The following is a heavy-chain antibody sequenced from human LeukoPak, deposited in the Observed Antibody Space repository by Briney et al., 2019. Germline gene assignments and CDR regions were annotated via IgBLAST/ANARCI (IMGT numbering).Heavy chain of an antibody. V-gene: IGHV3-23*01. Sequence: PGGSLRLSCAASGFTFSSYAMSWVRQAPGKGQEWVSAISGSGGSTYYADSVKGRFTISRDNSRNTLYLQMNSLRAEDTAVYYCADHTYYDFWSGSLKYWGQGTLVTVSS. CDR1: GFTFSSYA. CDR2: ISGSGGST. D-gene: IGHD3-3*01. CDR3: ADHTYYDFWSGSLKY. J-gene: IGHJ4*02.